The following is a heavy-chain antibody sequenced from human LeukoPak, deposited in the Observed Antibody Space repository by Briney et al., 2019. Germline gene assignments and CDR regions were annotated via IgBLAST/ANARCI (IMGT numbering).Heavy chain of an antibody. J-gene: IGHJ5*02. CDR3: AKGGSSRHWFDP. CDR1: GFTFDDYA. V-gene: IGHV3-9*01. CDR2: ISWNSGSI. D-gene: IGHD6-13*01. Sequence: GGSLRLSCAASGFTFDDYAMHWVRQAPGKGLEWVSGISWNSGSIGYADSVKGRFTISRDNAKNSLYLQMNSLRAEDTALYYCAKGGSSRHWFDPWGQGTLVTVSS.